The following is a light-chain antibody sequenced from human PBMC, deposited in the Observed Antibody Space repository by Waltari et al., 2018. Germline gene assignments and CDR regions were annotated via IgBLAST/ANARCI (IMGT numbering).Light chain of an antibody. J-gene: IGLJ3*02. CDR2: KGN. CDR3: SLYMGSGIWV. CDR1: SGSLSTTSY. V-gene: IGLV8-61*01. Sequence: QTVVTQEPSLSVSPGGTVTLTCTLSSGSLSTTSYATWYQQTPGQAPRTLVYKGNSRSSGVPDRCSGSILGNKAALTITGAQADNECDYYWSLYMGSGIWVFGGGTKLTVL.